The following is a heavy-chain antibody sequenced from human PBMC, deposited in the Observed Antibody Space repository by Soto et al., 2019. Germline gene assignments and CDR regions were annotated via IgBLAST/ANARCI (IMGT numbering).Heavy chain of an antibody. CDR2: IIPIFGTA. D-gene: IGHD1-26*01. CDR1: GGTFSGYA. J-gene: IGHJ6*02. Sequence: QVQLVQSGAEVKKPGSSVKVSCKASGGTFSGYAISWVRQAPGQGLEWMGGIIPIFGTANYAQKFQGRVTITADETTSTAYMGLSSLRSEETAVDYWARELGVNSGSHNLLYHHYGMDVWGQGTTVTVSS. CDR3: ARELGVNSGSHNLLYHHYGMDV. V-gene: IGHV1-69*01.